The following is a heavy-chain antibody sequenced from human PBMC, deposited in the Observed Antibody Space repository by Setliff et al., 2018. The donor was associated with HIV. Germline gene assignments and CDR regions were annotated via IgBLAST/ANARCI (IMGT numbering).Heavy chain of an antibody. D-gene: IGHD1-1*01. CDR3: ARVRISTGAQY. J-gene: IGHJ4*02. Sequence: GGSLRLSCVASGLDIGDYWMTWVRQAPGKGLEWVANINPDGNERYYMESVQGRFTISRDNIQNSLLLQMNSLTADDAAVYYCARVRISTGAQYWGQGTLVTVSS. CDR2: INPDGNER. V-gene: IGHV3-7*03. CDR1: GLDIGDYW.